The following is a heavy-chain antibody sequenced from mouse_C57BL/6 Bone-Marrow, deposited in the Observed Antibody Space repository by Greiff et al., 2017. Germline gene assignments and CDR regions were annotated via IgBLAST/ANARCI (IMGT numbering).Heavy chain of an antibody. D-gene: IGHD1-1*01. CDR1: GYTFTSYW. J-gene: IGHJ4*01. V-gene: IGHV1-74*01. CDR3: AIPLYYYGSQTPYAMDY. Sequence: QVQLQQPGAELVKPGASVKVSCKASGYTFTSYWMHWVKQRPGQGLEWIGRIHPSGSDTNYNQKFKGKATLTVDKSSSTAYMQLSSLTSEDSAVYYWAIPLYYYGSQTPYAMDYWGQGTSVTVSS. CDR2: IHPSGSDT.